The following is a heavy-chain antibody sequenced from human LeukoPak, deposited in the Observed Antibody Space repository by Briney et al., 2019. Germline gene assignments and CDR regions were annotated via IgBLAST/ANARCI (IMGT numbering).Heavy chain of an antibody. CDR1: GFTFSSHG. V-gene: IGHV3-23*01. CDR2: ITSGTRT. CDR3: TRPYSSGYY. D-gene: IGHD6-19*01. Sequence: GGSLRLSCVAPGFTFSSHGMNWVRQAPGKGLEWVSGITSGTRTYYADSVKGRFAISRDNSKNTMYLQMNSLKIEDTAVYYCTRPYSSGYYWCQGTLVTVSS. J-gene: IGHJ4*02.